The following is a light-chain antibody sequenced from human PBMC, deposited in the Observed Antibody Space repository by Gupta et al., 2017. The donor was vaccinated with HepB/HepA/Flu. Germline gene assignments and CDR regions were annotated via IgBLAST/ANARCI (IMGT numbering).Light chain of an antibody. Sequence: EIVLTQSPGTLSLSPGERATLSCRARQYVSSTYLAWYQQRPGQAPRLLIYSASNRATGIPDRFSGSGSGTEFTLTISIREPEDFAVYYCHHEGSSSWTFGQGTEVEIK. V-gene: IGKV3-20*01. CDR1: QYVSSTY. CDR3: HHEGSSSWT. J-gene: IGKJ1*01. CDR2: SAS.